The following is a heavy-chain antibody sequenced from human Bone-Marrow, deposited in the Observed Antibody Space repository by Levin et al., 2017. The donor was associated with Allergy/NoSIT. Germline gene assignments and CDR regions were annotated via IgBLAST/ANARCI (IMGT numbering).Heavy chain of an antibody. Sequence: GESLKISCAASGLSVITSYMNWVRQAPGKGPEWVSIIYSDGSTFYADSVKGRFTISRDSSKNTLDLQMNSLRVEDTAVYYCTKGGDGFEYWGQGTLVTVSS. J-gene: IGHJ4*02. D-gene: IGHD5-24*01. CDR2: IYSDGST. V-gene: IGHV3-53*01. CDR3: TKGGDGFEY. CDR1: GLSVITSY.